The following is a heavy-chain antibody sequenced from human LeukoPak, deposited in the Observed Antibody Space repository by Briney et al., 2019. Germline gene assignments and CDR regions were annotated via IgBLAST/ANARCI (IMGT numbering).Heavy chain of an antibody. D-gene: IGHD5-18*01. J-gene: IGHJ4*02. CDR2: INPNSGGT. Sequence: GASVKVSCKASGYTFTGYYMHWVRQAPGQGLXXXXWINPNSGGTNYAQKFQGRVTMTRDTSISTAYMELSRLRSDDTAVYYCARGGGYSYGLPSGYWGQGTLVTVSS. CDR1: GYTFTGYY. CDR3: ARGGGYSYGLPSGY. V-gene: IGHV1-2*02.